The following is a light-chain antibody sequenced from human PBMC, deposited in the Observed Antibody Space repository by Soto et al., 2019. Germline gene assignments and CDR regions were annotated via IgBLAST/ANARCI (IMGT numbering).Light chain of an antibody. CDR1: SSNIGAGYD. V-gene: IGLV1-40*01. CDR2: GNS. CDR3: KSYDSSLSGYV. J-gene: IGLJ1*01. Sequence: QSVLTQPPSVSGAPGQRVTISCTGSSSNIGAGYDVHWYQQLPGTAPKLLTYGNSNRPSGVPDRFSGSKSGTSASLAITGLQAEDEADYYCKSYDSSLSGYVFGTGTKITVL.